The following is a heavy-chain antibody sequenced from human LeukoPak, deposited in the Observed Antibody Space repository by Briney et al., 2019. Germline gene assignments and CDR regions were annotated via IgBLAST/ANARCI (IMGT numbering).Heavy chain of an antibody. Sequence: PSETLSLTCTVSGGSISSYYWSWIRQPPGKGLEWIGYIYYSGSTNYNPSLKSRVTISVDTSKNQFSLKLSSVTAADTAVYYCARDSGIAVAGFNWFDPWGQGTLVTVSS. CDR1: GGSISSYY. CDR2: IYYSGST. V-gene: IGHV4-59*12. J-gene: IGHJ5*02. CDR3: ARDSGIAVAGFNWFDP. D-gene: IGHD6-19*01.